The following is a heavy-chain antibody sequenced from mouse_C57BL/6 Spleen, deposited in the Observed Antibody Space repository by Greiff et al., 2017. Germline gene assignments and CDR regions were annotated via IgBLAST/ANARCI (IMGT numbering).Heavy chain of an antibody. V-gene: IGHV5-17*01. CDR1: GFTFSDYG. CDR3: ARGLLRYYFDY. D-gene: IGHD1-1*01. CDR2: ISSGSSTI. J-gene: IGHJ2*01. Sequence: EVQVVESGGGLVKPGGSLKLSCAASGFTFSDYGMHWVRQAPEKGLEWVAYISSGSSTIYYADTVKGRFTISRDNAKNTRFLQMTSLRSEDTAMYYCARGLLRYYFDYWGPGTTLTVSS.